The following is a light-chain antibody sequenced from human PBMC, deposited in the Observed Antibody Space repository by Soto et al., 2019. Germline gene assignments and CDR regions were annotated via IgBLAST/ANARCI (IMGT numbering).Light chain of an antibody. V-gene: IGKV1-39*01. Sequence: SGSLGDRVTITCRASQSISSYLNWYQQKPGKAPKLLIYAASSLQSGVPSSFSGSGSGTDFTLTISSVQPEDFATYYCQQSYSIPYTFGQGTRLEIK. CDR3: QQSYSIPYT. CDR2: AAS. J-gene: IGKJ2*01. CDR1: QSISSY.